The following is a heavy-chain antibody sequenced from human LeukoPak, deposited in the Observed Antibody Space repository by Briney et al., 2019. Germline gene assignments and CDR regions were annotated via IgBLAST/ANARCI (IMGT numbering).Heavy chain of an antibody. J-gene: IGHJ5*02. D-gene: IGHD2-15*01. Sequence: PGGSLRLSCAASGFTFSSYSMNWVRQAPGKGLEWVSYISSSSSTIYYADSVKGRFTISRDNAKNSLYLQMNSLRAEDTAVYYCARDGYCSGGSCYSGNWFDPWGQGTLVTVSS. CDR1: GFTFSSYS. V-gene: IGHV3-48*04. CDR3: ARDGYCSGGSCYSGNWFDP. CDR2: ISSSSSTI.